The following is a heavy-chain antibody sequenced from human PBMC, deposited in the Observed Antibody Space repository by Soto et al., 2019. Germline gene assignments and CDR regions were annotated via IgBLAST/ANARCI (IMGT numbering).Heavy chain of an antibody. J-gene: IGHJ4*02. CDR3: GKDAGRGGGSAFDC. V-gene: IGHV3-23*01. Sequence: EVQLLDSGGGLVQPGGSLRLSCAASGFIFSNYAMSWVRQAPGKGLEWVSAISGSGGDTFYVGSVKGRFTISRDNSKKPVSLQMNSLSAEDTATYYCGKDAGRGGGSAFDCWGQGTLVTVSS. CDR1: GFIFSNYA. CDR2: ISGSGGDT. D-gene: IGHD2-2*01.